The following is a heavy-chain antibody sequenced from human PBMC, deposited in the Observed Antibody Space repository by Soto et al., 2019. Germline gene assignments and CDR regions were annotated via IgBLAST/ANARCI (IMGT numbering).Heavy chain of an antibody. CDR3: AREQGIQLWGLGNYYMDV. D-gene: IGHD5-18*01. CDR1: GFTFSSYS. CDR2: ISSSSSYI. J-gene: IGHJ6*03. V-gene: IGHV3-21*01. Sequence: EVQLVESGGGLVKPGGSLRLSCAASGFTFSSYSMNWVRQAPGKGLEWVSSISSSSSYIYYADSVKGRFTISRDNAKNSLYLQMNSLRAEDTAVYYCAREQGIQLWGLGNYYMDVWGKGTTVTVSS.